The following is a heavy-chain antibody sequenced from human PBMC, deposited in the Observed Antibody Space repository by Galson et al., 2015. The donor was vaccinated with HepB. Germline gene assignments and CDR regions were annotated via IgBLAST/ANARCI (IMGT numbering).Heavy chain of an antibody. CDR2: IKVDGSEK. Sequence: SLRLSCAASGFTFTNYWMSWVRQAPGKGLEWVANIKVDGSEKYYVDSVKGRFTISRDNAKNSLYLQMNSLRADDTAVYYCAREGGRSLSNYWGQGTRVTVSS. J-gene: IGHJ4*02. CDR3: AREGGRSLSNY. D-gene: IGHD3-3*02. V-gene: IGHV3-7*03. CDR1: GFTFTNYW.